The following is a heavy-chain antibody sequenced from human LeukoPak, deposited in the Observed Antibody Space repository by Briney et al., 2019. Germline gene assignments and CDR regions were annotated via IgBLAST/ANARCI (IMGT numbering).Heavy chain of an antibody. D-gene: IGHD5-18*01. J-gene: IGHJ4*02. CDR1: GFTFGSYA. CDR2: IFDSGGRP. Sequence: GGSLRLSCEASGFTFGSYAMYCVRQAPGKGLEGFVGIFDSGGRPHYADSVRGRFTTSRDNSNNTVYLQINSLRADDTAVYYCGKTTPGYSSGQKPAWPVDSWGQGTLVTVSS. CDR3: GKTTPGYSSGQKPAWPVDS. V-gene: IGHV3-23*01.